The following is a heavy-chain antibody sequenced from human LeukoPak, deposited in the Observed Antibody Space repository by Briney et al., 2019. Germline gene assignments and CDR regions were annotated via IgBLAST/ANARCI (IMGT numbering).Heavy chain of an antibody. Sequence: LSLTCAISGDSVSSNSAAWNWIRQSPSRGLEWLGRTYYRSKWYNDYAVSVKSRITINPDTSKNQFSLQLNSVTPEDTAVYYCARDRLSSSWQGYYYYGMDVWGQGTTVTVSS. V-gene: IGHV6-1*01. CDR1: GDSVSSNSAA. J-gene: IGHJ6*02. D-gene: IGHD6-13*01. CDR2: TYYRSKWYN. CDR3: ARDRLSSSWQGYYYYGMDV.